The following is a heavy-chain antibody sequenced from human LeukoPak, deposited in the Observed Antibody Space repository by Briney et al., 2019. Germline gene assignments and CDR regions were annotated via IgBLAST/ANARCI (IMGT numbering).Heavy chain of an antibody. V-gene: IGHV4-38-2*02. CDR1: GGSISSYY. J-gene: IGHJ5*02. CDR3: ARDVGITMVRGVPDP. D-gene: IGHD3-10*01. CDR2: IYHSGST. Sequence: SETLSLTCTVSGGSISSYYWGWIRQPPGKGLEWIGSIYHSGSTYYNPSLKSRVTISVDTSKNQFSLKLSSVTAADTAVYYCARDVGITMVRGVPDPWGQGTLVTVSS.